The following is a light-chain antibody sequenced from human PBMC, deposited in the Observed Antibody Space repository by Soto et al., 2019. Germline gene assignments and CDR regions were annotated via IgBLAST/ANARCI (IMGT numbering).Light chain of an antibody. CDR3: QQYGSSPLT. CDR2: GAS. Sequence: EIVLTQSPGTLSLSPGERATLSCRASQSVSSSSLAWYQQKPGQAPRLLIDGASSRATGIPDRFSGSGSGTDFTLTISRLEPKDFALYYCQQYGSSPLTFGAGTKVEIK. J-gene: IGKJ4*02. CDR1: QSVSSSS. V-gene: IGKV3-20*01.